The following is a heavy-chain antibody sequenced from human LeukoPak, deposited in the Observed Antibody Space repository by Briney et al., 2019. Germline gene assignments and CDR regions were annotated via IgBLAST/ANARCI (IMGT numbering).Heavy chain of an antibody. J-gene: IGHJ4*02. CDR3: ARVLDGGSYPNFDY. CDR2: INHSGST. D-gene: IGHD1-26*01. Sequence: SETLSLTCAVYGGSFSGYYWSWIRQSPGKGLEWIGEINHSGSTNCNPSLKSRVTMSVDTSKNQFSLKLTSVTAADTAVYYCARVLDGGSYPNFDYWGQGTLVTVSS. V-gene: IGHV4-34*01. CDR1: GGSFSGYY.